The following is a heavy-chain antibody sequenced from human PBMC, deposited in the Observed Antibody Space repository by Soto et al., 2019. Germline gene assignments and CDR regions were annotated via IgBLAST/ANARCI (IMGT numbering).Heavy chain of an antibody. Sequence: QVQLVQSGAEVKKPGASVKVSCRASGYTFTDHYIHWERQAPGQGLEWMGWVNPKSGFTNYAQNFQGRVAMTSDTSISTAYMELSSLRSDDTAVDYCATRTGHWGQGTLVTVSS. V-gene: IGHV1-2*02. CDR1: GYTFTDHY. CDR3: ATRTGH. J-gene: IGHJ4*02. CDR2: VNPKSGFT.